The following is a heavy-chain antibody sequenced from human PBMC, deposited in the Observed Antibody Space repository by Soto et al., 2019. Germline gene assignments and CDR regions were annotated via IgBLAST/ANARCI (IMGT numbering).Heavy chain of an antibody. J-gene: IGHJ4*02. CDR3: AREIRNAYNQPDGLF. CDR1: GFTVSTNY. D-gene: IGHD3-16*01. Sequence: EVQLVESGGNLIQPGGSLRLSCAASGFTVSTNYMTWVRQAPERGLEWVSVIYSGGTTYYADSVKGRFIICRDSSKNTLYLQMNSLRVEDTAVYYCAREIRNAYNQPDGLFWGQGTLVTVSS. V-gene: IGHV3-53*01. CDR2: IYSGGTT.